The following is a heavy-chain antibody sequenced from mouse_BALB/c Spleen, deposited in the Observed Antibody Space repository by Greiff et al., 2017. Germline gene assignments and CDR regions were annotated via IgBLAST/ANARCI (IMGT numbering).Heavy chain of an antibody. CDR3: ARDVLRGRGYFDD. CDR2: ISNLAYSI. CDR1: GFTFSDYG. V-gene: IGHV5-15*02. Sequence: EVQLVESGGGLVQPGGSRKLSCAASGFTFSDYGMAWVRQAPGKGPEWVAFISNLAYSIYYADTVTGRFTISRENAKNTLYLEMSSLRSEDTAMYYCARDVLRGRGYFDDWGQGTTLTVSS. J-gene: IGHJ2*01. D-gene: IGHD1-1*01.